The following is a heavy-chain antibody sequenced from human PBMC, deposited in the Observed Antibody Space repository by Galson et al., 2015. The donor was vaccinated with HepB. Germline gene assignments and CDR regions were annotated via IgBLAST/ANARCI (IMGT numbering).Heavy chain of an antibody. CDR1: GFTFSSYW. J-gene: IGHJ4*02. D-gene: IGHD6-19*01. Sequence: SLRLSCAASGFTFSSYWMSWVRQAPGKGLEWVAHIKQDGSVKYYGDSVKGRFTVSRDNAKNTLYLQMNSLRAEDTAVYFCAKAARIAVADDVFDYWGQGTLVTVSS. CDR2: IKQDGSVK. V-gene: IGHV3-7*03. CDR3: AKAARIAVADDVFDY.